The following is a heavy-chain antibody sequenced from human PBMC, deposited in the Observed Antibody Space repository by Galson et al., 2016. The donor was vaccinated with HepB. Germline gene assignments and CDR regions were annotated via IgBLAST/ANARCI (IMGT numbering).Heavy chain of an antibody. V-gene: IGHV5-51*01. Sequence: QSGAEVKKPGESLKISCKTFGYSFTNYWIGWVRQMPGKGLEWMGIIYPGDSDTRYSTSFQGQVTISADRSISTAYLQWSTLKASDTAMYYCARQGDSGWSPLDSWGQGTLVTVSS. CDR3: ARQGDSGWSPLDS. CDR2: IYPGDSDT. D-gene: IGHD6-19*01. CDR1: GYSFTNYW. J-gene: IGHJ4*02.